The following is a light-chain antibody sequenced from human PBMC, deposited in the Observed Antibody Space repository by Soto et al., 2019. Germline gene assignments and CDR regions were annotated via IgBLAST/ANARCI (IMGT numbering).Light chain of an antibody. CDR2: DAS. Sequence: EIAMTQSPATLSVSPGERATLSCRASQSVSSKLAWYQQKPGQAPRLLIYDASTRATGIPARFSGSGSGTEFTLTISSLQSEDFADYYCQQYNNWPPVYTFGQGTKLEIK. CDR1: QSVSSK. CDR3: QQYNNWPPVYT. J-gene: IGKJ2*01. V-gene: IGKV3D-15*01.